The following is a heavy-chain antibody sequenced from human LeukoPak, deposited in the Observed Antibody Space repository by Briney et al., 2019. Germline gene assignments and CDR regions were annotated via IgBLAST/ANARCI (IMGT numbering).Heavy chain of an antibody. V-gene: IGHV4-59*12. CDR3: VRGGCIVNVPKTRGFDI. Sequence: SETLSLTCTVSGDVIGNYYWSWIRQPPGKGLEWIGYISYTGNTNYNPSLKSRITMSVDTSKNHFSLKLNSLTASDTAVYYCVRGGCIVNVPKTRGFDIWGHGTMVSISS. CDR2: ISYTGNT. CDR1: GDVIGNYY. D-gene: IGHD5/OR15-5a*01. J-gene: IGHJ3*02.